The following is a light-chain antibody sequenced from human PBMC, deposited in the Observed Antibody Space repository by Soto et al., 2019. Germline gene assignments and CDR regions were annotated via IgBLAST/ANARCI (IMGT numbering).Light chain of an antibody. J-gene: IGKJ1*01. CDR3: QQYNSYSET. CDR2: DAS. CDR1: PSTSSL. Sequence: DIVLTQSPATLSVSVGERVTLSCRASPSTSSLLAWYQQKPGQAPKLLIYDASSLESGIPSRFSGSGSGTEFTLTITSPQPDDFATYYCQQYNSYSETFGQGTKVDIK. V-gene: IGKV1-5*01.